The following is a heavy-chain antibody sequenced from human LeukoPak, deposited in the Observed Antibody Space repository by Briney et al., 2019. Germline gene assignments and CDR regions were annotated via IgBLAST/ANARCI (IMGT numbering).Heavy chain of an antibody. V-gene: IGHV3-48*02. J-gene: IGHJ4*02. Sequence: GGSLRLSCAASEFAFSTYNMNWVRQAPGKGLEWVSYISTGSSTTYYADSVKGRLTISRDNVENSLYLQMNSLRDEDTAVYYCARVAAGYSVNYFDYWGQGTLVTVSS. CDR2: ISTGSSTT. CDR3: ARVAAGYSVNYFDY. D-gene: IGHD4-23*01. CDR1: EFAFSTYN.